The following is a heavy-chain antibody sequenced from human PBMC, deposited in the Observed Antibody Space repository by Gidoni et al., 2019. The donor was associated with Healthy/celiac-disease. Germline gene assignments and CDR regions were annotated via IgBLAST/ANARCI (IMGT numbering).Heavy chain of an antibody. CDR1: GFTFSSYW. V-gene: IGHV3-7*01. CDR3: AREREMATISFDY. J-gene: IGHJ4*02. Sequence: EVQLVESGGGLVQPGGSLRISCAASGFTFSSYWMSWVRQAPGKGLEWVANIKQDGSEKYYVDSVKGRFTISRDNAKNSLYLQMNSLRAEDTAVYYCAREREMATISFDYWGQGTLVTVSS. CDR2: IKQDGSEK. D-gene: IGHD5-12*01.